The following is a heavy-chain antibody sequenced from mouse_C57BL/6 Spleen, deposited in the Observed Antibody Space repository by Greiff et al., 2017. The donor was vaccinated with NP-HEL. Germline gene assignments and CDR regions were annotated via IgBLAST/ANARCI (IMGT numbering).Heavy chain of an antibody. D-gene: IGHD2-5*01. J-gene: IGHJ2*01. V-gene: IGHV1-72*01. CDR2: IDPNSGGT. Sequence: QVQLQQSGAELVMPGASVKLSCKASGYTFTSYWMHWVKQRPGQGLEWIGRIDPNSGGTKYNEKFKSKATLTVDKPSSTAYMQLSSLTSEDSAVYYCARERRVIVTIDYWGQGTTLTVSS. CDR1: GYTFTSYW. CDR3: ARERRVIVTIDY.